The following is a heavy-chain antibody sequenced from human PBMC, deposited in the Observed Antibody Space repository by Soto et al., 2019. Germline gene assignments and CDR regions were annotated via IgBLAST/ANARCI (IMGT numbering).Heavy chain of an antibody. V-gene: IGHV3-23*01. D-gene: IGHD5-12*01. CDR1: GFTFSSYA. CDR2: ISGSGGST. CDR3: AIFDVVVLAAKGHRGYSGYDLTE. J-gene: IGHJ4*02. Sequence: PGGSLRLSCAASGFTFSSYAMSWVRQAPGKGLEWVSAISGSGGSTYYADSVKGRFTISRDNSKNTLYLQMNSLRAEDTAVYYYAIFDVVVLAAKGHRGYSGYDLTEWGQGTLVTVSS.